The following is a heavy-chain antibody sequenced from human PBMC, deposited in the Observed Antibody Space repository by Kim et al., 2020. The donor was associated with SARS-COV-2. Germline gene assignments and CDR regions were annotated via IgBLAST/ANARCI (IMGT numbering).Heavy chain of an antibody. CDR1: GGTFSSYP. CDR2: IIPTLGIA. Sequence: SVKVSCKASGGTFSSYPISWVRQAPGQGLEWMGRIIPTLGIANYAQKFQGRVTITADKSTSTAYMELSSLRSEDTAVYYCARGGRITMVRGVPYHYYGMDVWGQGTTVTVSS. CDR3: ARGGRITMVRGVPYHYYGMDV. D-gene: IGHD3-10*01. V-gene: IGHV1-69*04. J-gene: IGHJ6*02.